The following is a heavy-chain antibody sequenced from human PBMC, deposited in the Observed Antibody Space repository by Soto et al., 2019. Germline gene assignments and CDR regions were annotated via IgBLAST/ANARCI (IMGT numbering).Heavy chain of an antibody. D-gene: IGHD3-10*01. CDR1: GGSISSYY. Sequence: SSETLSLTCTVSGGSISSYYWSWIRQPPGKGLEWIGYIYYSGSTNYNPSLKSRVTISVDTSKNQFSLKLSSVTAADTAVYYCARVGYGSGSYYNRLLFDYWGQGTLVTVSS. CDR2: IYYSGST. CDR3: ARVGYGSGSYYNRLLFDY. J-gene: IGHJ4*02. V-gene: IGHV4-59*01.